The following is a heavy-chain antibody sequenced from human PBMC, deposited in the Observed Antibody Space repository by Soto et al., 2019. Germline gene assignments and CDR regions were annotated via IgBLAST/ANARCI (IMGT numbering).Heavy chain of an antibody. V-gene: IGHV3-21*01. CDR3: ARVPEAYYDSSGYRAFDI. D-gene: IGHD3-22*01. CDR2: ISSSSSYI. CDR1: GFTFSSYS. Sequence: PGGSLRLSCAASGFTFSSYSMNWVRQAPGKGLEWVSSISSSSSYIYYADSVKGRFTISRDNAKNSLYLQMNSLRAEDTAVYYCARVPEAYYDSSGYRAFDIWGQGTMVTVSS. J-gene: IGHJ3*02.